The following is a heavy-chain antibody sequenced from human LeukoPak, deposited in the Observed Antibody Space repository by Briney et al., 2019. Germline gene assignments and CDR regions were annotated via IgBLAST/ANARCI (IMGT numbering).Heavy chain of an antibody. CDR2: IIPMLGIA. V-gene: IGHV1-69*04. D-gene: IGHD3-10*01. CDR3: ARMPTKSYYYGSGSYLPN. J-gene: IGHJ4*02. Sequence: SVKVSCKASGGTFSSYAISWVRQAPGQGLEWMGRIIPMLGIANYAQKFQGRVTITADKSTSTAYMELSSLRSEDTAVYYCARMPTKSYYYGSGSYLPNWGQGTLVTVSS. CDR1: GGTFSSYA.